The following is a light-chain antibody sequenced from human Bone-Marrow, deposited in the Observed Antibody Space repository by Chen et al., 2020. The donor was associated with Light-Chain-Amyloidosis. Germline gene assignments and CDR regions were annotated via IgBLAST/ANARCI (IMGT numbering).Light chain of an antibody. V-gene: IGLV3-25*03. CDR1: DLPTKY. CDR3: QSADSSGTYEVI. J-gene: IGLJ2*01. CDR2: RDT. Sequence: SYELTQPPSVSVSPGQTARITCSGDDLPTKYAYWYQQKPGQAPVQVIHRDTERHSGISERFSGSSSGTTASLTISGVQAEDEADYHCQSADSSGTYEVICGGGTKLSVL.